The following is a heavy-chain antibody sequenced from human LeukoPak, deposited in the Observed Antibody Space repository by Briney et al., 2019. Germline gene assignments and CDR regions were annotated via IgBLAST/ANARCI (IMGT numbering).Heavy chain of an antibody. D-gene: IGHD3-16*01. J-gene: IGHJ4*02. CDR2: ISYDGSNK. CDR1: GFTFSSYA. Sequence: GGSLRLSCAASGFTFSSYAMHWVRQAPGKGLEWVAVISYDGSNKYYADSVKGRSTISRDNSKNTLYLQMNSLRAEDTAVYYCARGGKYYFDYWGQGTLVTVSS. V-gene: IGHV3-30-3*01. CDR3: ARGGKYYFDY.